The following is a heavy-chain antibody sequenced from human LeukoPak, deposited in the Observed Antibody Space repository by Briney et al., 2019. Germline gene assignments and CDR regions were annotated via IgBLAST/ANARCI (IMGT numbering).Heavy chain of an antibody. CDR2: FDPEDGET. J-gene: IGHJ6*02. Sequence: ASVKVSCKVSGYTLTELSMHWVRQAPGKGLEWMGGFDPEDGETIYAQKFQGRVTMTEDTSTDTAYMELSSLRSEDTAVYYCATVLRGRLRYFDWLLRRGPEHYGMDVWGRGTTVTVSS. CDR1: GYTLTELS. V-gene: IGHV1-24*01. CDR3: ATVLRGRLRYFDWLLRRGPEHYGMDV. D-gene: IGHD3-9*01.